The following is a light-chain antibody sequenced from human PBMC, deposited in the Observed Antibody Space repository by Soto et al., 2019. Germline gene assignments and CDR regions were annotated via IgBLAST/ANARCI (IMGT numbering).Light chain of an antibody. CDR3: HQYGISP. CDR1: QSVTSDY. CDR2: GAS. V-gene: IGKV3-20*01. J-gene: IGKJ4*01. Sequence: EIVLTQPPGTLSLSPGERATHSCRASQSVTSDYLAWYQQKPGQAPRLLIYGASRRATGIPDRFSGSGSGTEFSLTISRLEPEDFAVYYCHQYGISPFGGGTKVDIK.